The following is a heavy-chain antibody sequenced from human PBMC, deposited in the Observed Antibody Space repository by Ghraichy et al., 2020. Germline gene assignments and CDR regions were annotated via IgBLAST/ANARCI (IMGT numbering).Heavy chain of an antibody. CDR1: GFTFSNAW. CDR2: IKSKTDGGTT. Sequence: GGSLRLSCAASGFTFSNAWMSWVRQAPGKGLEWVGRIKSKTDGGTTDYAAPVKGRLTISRDDSKNTLYLQMNSLKTEDTAVYYCTTALPDYGDYDAGYYYYYGMDVWGQGTTVTVSS. CDR3: TTALPDYGDYDAGYYYYYGMDV. J-gene: IGHJ6*02. V-gene: IGHV3-15*01. D-gene: IGHD4-17*01.